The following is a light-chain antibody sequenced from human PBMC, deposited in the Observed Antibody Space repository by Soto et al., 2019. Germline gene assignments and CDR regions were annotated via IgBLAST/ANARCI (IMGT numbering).Light chain of an antibody. CDR3: QQYSYYST. CDR2: DAS. CDR1: QSVRSW. J-gene: IGKJ1*01. Sequence: DIQMTQSPATLSASLGDRVTITCRASQSVRSWLAWYQQKPGTAPKLLIFDASRLESGVPSRFSGSGSGTEFALTISSLQPEDFATYYCQQYSYYSTFGQGTKVDIK. V-gene: IGKV1-5*01.